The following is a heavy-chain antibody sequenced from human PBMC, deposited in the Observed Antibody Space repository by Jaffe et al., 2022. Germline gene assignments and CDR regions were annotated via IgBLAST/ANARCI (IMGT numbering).Heavy chain of an antibody. CDR3: ARGDQRLERAFFDY. V-gene: IGHV4-59*01. J-gene: IGHJ4*02. D-gene: IGHD6-25*01. CDR2: IYYSGST. Sequence: QVQLQESGPGLVKPSETLSLTCTVSGGSISNFYWSWIRQPPGKGLEWIGYIYYSGSTNYNPSLKSRVTTSVDTSKNQFSLKLSSLTAADTAVYYCARGDQRLERAFFDYWGQGTLVTVSS. CDR1: GGSISNFY.